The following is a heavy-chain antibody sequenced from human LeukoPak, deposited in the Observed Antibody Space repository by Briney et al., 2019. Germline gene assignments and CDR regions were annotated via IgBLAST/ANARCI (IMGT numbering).Heavy chain of an antibody. D-gene: IGHD6-13*01. V-gene: IGHV3-23*01. J-gene: IGHJ4*02. CDR2: ISGSGGST. CDR3: AKDGISGIAAAGTRYFDY. Sequence: GGSLRLSCAASGFTFSSYAMSWVRQAPGKGLEWVSAISGSGGSTYYADSVKGRFTISRDNSKNTLYLQMNSLRAEDTAVHYCAKDGISGIAAAGTRYFDYWGQGTLVTVSS. CDR1: GFTFSSYA.